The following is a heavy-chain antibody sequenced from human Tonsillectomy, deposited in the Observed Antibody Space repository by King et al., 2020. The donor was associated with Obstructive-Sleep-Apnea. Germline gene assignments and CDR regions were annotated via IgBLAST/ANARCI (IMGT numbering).Heavy chain of an antibody. V-gene: IGHV2-26*01. J-gene: IGHJ4*02. D-gene: IGHD5-24*01. CDR3: ALIYKQRWLQLTAGGGFYFDY. Sequence: VTLKESGPVLVKPTETLTLTCTVSGFSLSNARMGVSWIRQPPGKALEWLAHIFSNDEKSYSTSLKSRLTISKDTSKSQVVLTMTNMDPVDTATYYCALIYKQRWLQLTAGGGFYFDYWGQGTLVTVSS. CDR1: GFSLSNARMG. CDR2: IFSNDEK.